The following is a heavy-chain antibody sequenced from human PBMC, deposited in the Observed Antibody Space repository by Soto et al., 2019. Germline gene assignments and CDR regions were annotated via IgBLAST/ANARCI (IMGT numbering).Heavy chain of an antibody. J-gene: IGHJ3*01. CDR2: IIPMLTVT. CDR1: GGTFSTYT. CDR3: SIGSWSAETFDV. Sequence: QVHLEQSGAEVKKPGSSVKVSCKAAGGTFSTYTLSWVRQAPGQGLEWMGRIIPMLTVTNSAQKFQGRVTLTADKSTSTAFMELTSLTSDDTAVYYCSIGSWSAETFDVWGQGTMVTVSS. V-gene: IGHV1-69*02. D-gene: IGHD2-2*01.